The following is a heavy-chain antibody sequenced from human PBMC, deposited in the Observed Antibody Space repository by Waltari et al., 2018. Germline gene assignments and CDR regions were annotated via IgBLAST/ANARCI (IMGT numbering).Heavy chain of an antibody. Sequence: QLQLQESGSGLVKPSQTLSLTCAVSGGSISSGGYSWSWIRQPPGKGLEWIGYIYHSRRTYYHPSLKSLVPILVYRSKNHFSLKLSSVTAADTAVYYCAREAIAARRNWFDPWGQGTLVTVSS. CDR1: GGSISSGGYS. V-gene: IGHV4-30-2*01. D-gene: IGHD6-6*01. CDR3: AREAIAARRNWFDP. J-gene: IGHJ5*02. CDR2: IYHSRRT.